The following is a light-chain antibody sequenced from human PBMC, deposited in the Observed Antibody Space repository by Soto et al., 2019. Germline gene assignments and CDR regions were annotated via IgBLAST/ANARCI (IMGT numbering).Light chain of an antibody. CDR2: KAS. CDR1: QSISCG. CDR3: NHYNWNLWT. J-gene: IGKJ1*01. V-gene: IGKV1-5*03. Sequence: DIQMTHSPSTLSASIGDRVTITCRASQSISCGLAGYQQKPGKAPKLLIYKASNLDNGVPSRFSGSGSGKEFTLTISSLQPDDFATYSCNHYNWNLWTFGQGTKVDLK.